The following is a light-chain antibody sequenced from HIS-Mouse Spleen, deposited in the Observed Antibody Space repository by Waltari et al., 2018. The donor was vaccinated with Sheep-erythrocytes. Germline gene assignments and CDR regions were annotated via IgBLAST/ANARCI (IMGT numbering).Light chain of an antibody. CDR2: EGS. Sequence: QSALTQPASVSGSPGQSITISCTGTSSDVGSYNLVSWYQQHPGKAPKLMIYEGSTRPSGVSNRFSGSKSGNTASLTISGRQAEDEADYYCCSYAGSSTFHVVFGGGTKLTVL. J-gene: IGLJ2*01. V-gene: IGLV2-23*03. CDR3: CSYAGSSTFHVV. CDR1: SSDVGSYNL.